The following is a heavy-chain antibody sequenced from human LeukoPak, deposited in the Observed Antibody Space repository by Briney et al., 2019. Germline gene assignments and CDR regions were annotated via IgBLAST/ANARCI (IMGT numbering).Heavy chain of an antibody. CDR2: IYPGDSDT. J-gene: IGHJ5*02. CDR3: ARHPHATTVVTPDFFWFDP. CDR1: GYSFTSYW. V-gene: IGHV5-51*01. D-gene: IGHD4-23*01. Sequence: GESLKISCKGSGYSFTSYWIGWVRQMPGKGLEWMGIIYPGDSDTRYSPSFQGQVTISADKSISTAYLQWSGLKASDTAMYYCARHPHATTVVTPDFFWFDPWGQGTLVTVSS.